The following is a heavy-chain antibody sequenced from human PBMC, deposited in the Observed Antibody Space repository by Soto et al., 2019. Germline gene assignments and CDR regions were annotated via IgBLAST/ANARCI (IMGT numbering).Heavy chain of an antibody. Sequence: GASVKVSCKASGFTFTSSAVQWVRQARGQRLEWIGWIVVGSGNTNYAQKFQERVTITRDMSTSTAYMELSSLRSEDTAVYYCAADLRGDYEIMRAFDIWGQGTMVTVSS. D-gene: IGHD4-17*01. CDR3: AADLRGDYEIMRAFDI. V-gene: IGHV1-58*01. CDR2: IVVGSGNT. J-gene: IGHJ3*02. CDR1: GFTFTSSA.